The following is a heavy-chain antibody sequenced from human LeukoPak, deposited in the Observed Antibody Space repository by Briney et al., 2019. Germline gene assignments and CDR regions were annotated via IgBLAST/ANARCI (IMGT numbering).Heavy chain of an antibody. CDR2: ISWNSGSI. CDR1: GFTFDDYA. D-gene: IGHD6-6*01. CDR3: AKDYSGSSSFFDY. J-gene: IGHJ4*02. V-gene: IGHV3-9*03. Sequence: PGGSLRLSCAASGFTFDDYAMHWVRQAPGKGLEWVSGISWNSGSIGYADSVKGRFTISRDNAKNSLYLQMNSLRAEDMALYYCAKDYSGSSSFFDYWGQGTLVTVSS.